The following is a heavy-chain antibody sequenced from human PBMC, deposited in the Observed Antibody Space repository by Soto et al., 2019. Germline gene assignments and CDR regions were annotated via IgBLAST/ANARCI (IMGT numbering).Heavy chain of an antibody. CDR2: FDPEDGET. CDR3: ATAGSDSSGYYYVDY. D-gene: IGHD3-22*01. CDR1: GYTLTELS. V-gene: IGHV1-24*01. Sequence: ASVKVSCKVSGYTLTELSMHWVRQAPGKGLEWMGGFDPEDGETIYAQKFQGRVTMTEDTSTDTAYMELSSLRSEDTAVYYCATAGSDSSGYYYVDYWGQGTLVTVSS. J-gene: IGHJ4*02.